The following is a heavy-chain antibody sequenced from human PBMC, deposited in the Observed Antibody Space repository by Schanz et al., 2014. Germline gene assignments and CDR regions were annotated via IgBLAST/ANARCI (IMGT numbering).Heavy chain of an antibody. D-gene: IGHD3-22*01. CDR1: GFRFDDYA. V-gene: IGHV3-20*04. CDR2: INWSDGST. J-gene: IGHJ3*01. Sequence: EVHLLESGGGLVQPGGSLRLSCVASGFRFDDYAMSWVRQAPGKGLEWVSAINWSDGSTGYADSVKGRFTISRDNGKNSLYLQMNSLRAEDTGVYYCARGREVVAKIFDVWGQGTMVTVSS. CDR3: ARGREVVAKIFDV.